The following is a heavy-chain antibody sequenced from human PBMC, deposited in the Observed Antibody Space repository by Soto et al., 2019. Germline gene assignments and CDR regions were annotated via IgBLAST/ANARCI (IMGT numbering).Heavy chain of an antibody. CDR2: ISAYNGNT. CDR1: GYTFTSYG. Sequence: ASVKVSCKASGYTFTSYGVSWVRQAPGQGLEWMGWISAYNGNTNYAQKLQGRVTMTTDTSTNTAYMDLRSLRSDDTAVYYCARGRYGDYDSSGYGDDAFDIWGQGTMVTVSS. J-gene: IGHJ3*02. CDR3: ARGRYGDYDSSGYGDDAFDI. D-gene: IGHD3-22*01. V-gene: IGHV1-18*01.